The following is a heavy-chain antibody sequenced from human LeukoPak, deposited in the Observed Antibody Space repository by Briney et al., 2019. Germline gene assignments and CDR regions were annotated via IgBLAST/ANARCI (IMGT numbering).Heavy chain of an antibody. J-gene: IGHJ3*02. CDR1: GGSISSYY. CDR2: IYYSGST. CDR3: ARHGYDILTVYYIDAFDI. V-gene: IGHV4-59*08. D-gene: IGHD3-9*01. Sequence: SETLSVTCTVSGGSISSYYWSWIRQPPGKGLEWIGYIYYSGSTNYNPSLKSRVTISVDTSESQFSLKLSSVTAADTAAYYCARHGYDILTVYYIDAFDIWGQGTMVTVSS.